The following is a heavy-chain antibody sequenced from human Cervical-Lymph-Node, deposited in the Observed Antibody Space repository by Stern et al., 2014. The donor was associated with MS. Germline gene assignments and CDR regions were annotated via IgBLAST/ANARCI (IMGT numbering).Heavy chain of an antibody. D-gene: IGHD1-1*01. CDR1: GGSISSGSYY. V-gene: IGHV4-61*02. Sequence: VHLVESGPGLVKPSQTLSLTCTVSGGSISSGSYYWSWIRQPAGKGLEWIGRIYTSGSTNYNPSLKRPVPISVAQSKTKVSLKLSSVTAADTAVYYCARIGTDAFDIWGQGTMVTVSS. CDR2: IYTSGST. J-gene: IGHJ3*02. CDR3: ARIGTDAFDI.